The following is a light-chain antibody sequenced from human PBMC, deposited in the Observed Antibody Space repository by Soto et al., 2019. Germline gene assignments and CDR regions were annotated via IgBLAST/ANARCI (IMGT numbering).Light chain of an antibody. Sequence: SVLTQPASVSGSPGQSITISCTGTSSDIGGYFYVSWYQQHPGSAPKLILYEVSNRPSGVSNRFSGSKSGNTASLTISGLQAEDEADYYCSSYTDSSTLVFGTGTKVTVL. CDR2: EVS. CDR1: SSDIGGYFY. J-gene: IGLJ1*01. CDR3: SSYTDSSTLV. V-gene: IGLV2-14*01.